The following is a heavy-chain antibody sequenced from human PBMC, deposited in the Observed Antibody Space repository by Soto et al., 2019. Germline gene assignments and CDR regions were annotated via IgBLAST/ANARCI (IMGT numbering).Heavy chain of an antibody. J-gene: IGHJ4*02. V-gene: IGHV3-74*01. D-gene: IGHD6-19*01. CDR3: ARGPSGWFGYDY. CDR1: GFTFSSSW. CDR2: INSGASTT. Sequence: GGSLRLSCAASGFTFSSSWMHWVRQAPGKGLVWVSRINSGASTTNYADSVKGRFTISRDNAKNTLYLQMDSLTAEYTAVYYCARGPSGWFGYDYWGQGTLVTVSS.